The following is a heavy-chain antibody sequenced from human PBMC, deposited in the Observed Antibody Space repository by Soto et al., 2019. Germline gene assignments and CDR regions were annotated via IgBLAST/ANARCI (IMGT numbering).Heavy chain of an antibody. V-gene: IGHV4-38-2*02. CDR3: ARDRLLQSNYYYYYGMDV. J-gene: IGHJ6*02. D-gene: IGHD1-26*01. CDR2: IYHSGST. CDR1: GYSISSGHY. Sequence: SETLSLTCAVSGYSISSGHYWGWIRQPPGKGLEWIGSIYHSGSTYYNPSLKSRVTISVDTSKNQFSLKLSSVTAADTAVYYCARDRLLQSNYYYYYGMDVWGQGTTVTVSS.